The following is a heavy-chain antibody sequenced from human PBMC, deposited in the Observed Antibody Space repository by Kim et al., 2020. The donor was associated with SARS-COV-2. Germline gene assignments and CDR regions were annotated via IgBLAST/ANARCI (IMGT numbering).Heavy chain of an antibody. CDR3: AKVKTSSWFFDL. Sequence: GGSLRLSCAPSGFTFSSYAMSWVRQAPGKGLEWVSAITGSGANTNYADSVKGRFTISGDNSKNTLYLQMNSLRAEDTAIYYCAKVKTSSWFFDLWGRGTLVTVSS. J-gene: IGHJ2*01. CDR2: ITGSGANT. V-gene: IGHV3-23*01. D-gene: IGHD3-22*01. CDR1: GFTFSSYA.